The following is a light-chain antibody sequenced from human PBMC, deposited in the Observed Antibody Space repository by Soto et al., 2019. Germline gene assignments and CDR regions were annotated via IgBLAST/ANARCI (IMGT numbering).Light chain of an antibody. CDR3: QHYKTYAVT. Sequence: IQMTQSPSSLSASVGDRVTITCRASQSISWWLAWYQQKPGKAPKLLIYDASTLESGVPSRFSGSGSGTEFTLTISSLQPDDFATYYCQHYKTYAVTFGQGTRLEIK. CDR2: DAS. V-gene: IGKV1-5*01. CDR1: QSISWW. J-gene: IGKJ5*01.